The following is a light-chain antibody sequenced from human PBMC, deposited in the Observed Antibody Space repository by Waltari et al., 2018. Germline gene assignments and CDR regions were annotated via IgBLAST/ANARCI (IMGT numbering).Light chain of an antibody. CDR3: QHYVRLPAT. J-gene: IGKJ1*01. Sequence: ELVLTQSPGTLPLSPGERATLSCRASQSVGGTLAWYQQKPGQAPRLLLYGASIRAPGTPDRFSGTGSGTDFSLTISRLEPEDFAVYYCQHYVRLPATFGQGTKVEIK. CDR1: QSVGGT. CDR2: GAS. V-gene: IGKV3-20*01.